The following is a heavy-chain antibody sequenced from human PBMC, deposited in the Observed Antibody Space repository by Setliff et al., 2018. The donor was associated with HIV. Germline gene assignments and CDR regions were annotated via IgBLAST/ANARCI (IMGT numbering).Heavy chain of an antibody. J-gene: IGHJ1*01. Sequence: ASVKVSCKASGYNFISYHLHWLRQAPGQGLEWMGIINANGGGTSYAQKFQGRVTITRDTSTNTVYMEMSGLRSEDTAVFYCARVAVPGLAYFPHWGQGTLVTSP. CDR1: GYNFISYH. D-gene: IGHD6-19*01. CDR2: INANGGGT. CDR3: ARVAVPGLAYFPH. V-gene: IGHV1-46*01.